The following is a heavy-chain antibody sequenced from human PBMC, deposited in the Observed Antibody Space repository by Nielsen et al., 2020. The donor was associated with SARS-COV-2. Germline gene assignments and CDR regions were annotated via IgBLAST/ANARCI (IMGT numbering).Heavy chain of an antibody. J-gene: IGHJ4*02. Sequence: GGSLRLSCATSGFAFDDYAIHWVRQAPGKGLEWVSHISWNSGSIGYADSVKGRFTISRDNPKNSLYLQMNSLRAEDTAVYYCAKDESYSYSSSWIDYWGQGTLVTVSS. V-gene: IGHV3-9*01. D-gene: IGHD6-13*01. CDR1: GFAFDDYA. CDR3: AKDESYSYSSSWIDY. CDR2: ISWNSGSI.